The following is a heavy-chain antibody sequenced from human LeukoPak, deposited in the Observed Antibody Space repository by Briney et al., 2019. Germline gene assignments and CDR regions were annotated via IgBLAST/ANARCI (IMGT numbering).Heavy chain of an antibody. CDR3: ARDGIPPSQYSSGWSNAFDI. D-gene: IGHD6-19*01. CDR2: ISYDGSNK. CDR1: GFTFSSYA. V-gene: IGHV3-30-3*01. Sequence: PGGSLRLSCAASGFTFSSYAMHWVRQAPGKGLEWVAVISYDGSNKYYADSVKGRFTISRDNSKNTLYLQMNSLRAEDTAVYYCARDGIPPSQYSSGWSNAFDIWGQGTMVTVSS. J-gene: IGHJ3*02.